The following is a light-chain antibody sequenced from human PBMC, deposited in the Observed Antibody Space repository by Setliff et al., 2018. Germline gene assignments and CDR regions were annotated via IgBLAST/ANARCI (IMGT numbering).Light chain of an antibody. J-gene: IGLJ1*01. CDR3: SSYTSRSTYI. CDR1: RSNIGSNA. V-gene: IGLV1-44*01. CDR2: SNN. Sequence: QSVLTQPPSASGTPGQRVTISCSGSRSNIGSNAVNWYQLLPGTAPKFLMYSNNQRASGVPDRFSGSKSGNTASLTISGLQADDEADYYCSSYTSRSTYIFGTGTKVTVL.